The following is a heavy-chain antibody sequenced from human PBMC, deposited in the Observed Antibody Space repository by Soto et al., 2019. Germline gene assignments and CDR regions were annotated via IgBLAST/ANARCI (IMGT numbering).Heavy chain of an antibody. CDR1: GGSISSGDYY. D-gene: IGHD6-13*01. Sequence: QVQLQESGPGLVKPSQTLSLTCTVSGGSISSGDYYWSWIRQPPGKGLEWIRYIYYSGSTYYNPSLKSRVTISVDTSKNQFSLKLSSVTAADTAVYYCARVDFVAAAGCDYWGQGTLVTVSS. V-gene: IGHV4-30-4*01. CDR2: IYYSGST. CDR3: ARVDFVAAAGCDY. J-gene: IGHJ4*02.